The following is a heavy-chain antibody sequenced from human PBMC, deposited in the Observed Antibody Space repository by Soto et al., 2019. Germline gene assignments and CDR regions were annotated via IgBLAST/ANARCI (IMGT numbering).Heavy chain of an antibody. CDR1: GGSISSYY. V-gene: IGHV4-59*01. D-gene: IGHD2-15*01. CDR3: ARVKCSGGSCYDRNWFDP. J-gene: IGHJ5*02. CDR2: IYYSGST. Sequence: PSETLSLTSSVAGGSISSYYGSWIRQPQGKGLEWIGYIYYSGSTNYNPSLKSRVTISVDTSKNQFSLKLSSATAADTAVYYCARVKCSGGSCYDRNWFDPWGQGTLVTVSS.